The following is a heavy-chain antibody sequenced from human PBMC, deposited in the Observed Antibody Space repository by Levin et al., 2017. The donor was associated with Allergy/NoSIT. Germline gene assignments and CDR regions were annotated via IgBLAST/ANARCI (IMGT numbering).Heavy chain of an antibody. J-gene: IGHJ3*02. CDR2: ISSSSSTI. V-gene: IGHV3-48*01. Sequence: GGSLRLSCAASGFTFSSYSMNWVRQAPGKGLEWVSYISSSSSTIYYADSVKGRFTISRDNAKNSLYLQMNSLRAEDTAVYYCARVRRIQLWSAAFDIWGQGTMVTVSS. CDR1: GFTFSSYS. CDR3: ARVRRIQLWSAAFDI. D-gene: IGHD5-18*01.